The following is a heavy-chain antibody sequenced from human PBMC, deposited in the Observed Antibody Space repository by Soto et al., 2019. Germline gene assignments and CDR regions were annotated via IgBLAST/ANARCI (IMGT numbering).Heavy chain of an antibody. CDR2: INHSGST. J-gene: IGHJ6*02. CDR3: AIGGAGSSWYGYYYYCGMDV. Sequence: SETLSLTCAFYGGSFSGYYWSWIRQPPGKGLEWIGEINHSGSTNYNPSLKSRVTISVDTSKNQFSLKLSSVTAADTAVYYCAIGGAGSSWYGYYYYCGMDVWGQGITVTVSS. V-gene: IGHV4-34*01. CDR1: GGSFSGYY. D-gene: IGHD6-13*01.